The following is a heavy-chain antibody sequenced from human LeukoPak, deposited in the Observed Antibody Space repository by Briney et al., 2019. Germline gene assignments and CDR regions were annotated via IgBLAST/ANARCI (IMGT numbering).Heavy chain of an antibody. Sequence: QSGGSLRLSCVASGVTLSNYAMSWARQAPGKGLEWVSGISSSGSGGNTYYADSVKGRFTISRDNAKNSLYLEMNSLRVEDTAVYYCARATHWGLGFWGQGTRVTVSS. CDR2: ISSSGSGGNT. D-gene: IGHD7-27*01. CDR1: GVTLSNYA. J-gene: IGHJ4*02. CDR3: ARATHWGLGF. V-gene: IGHV3-23*01.